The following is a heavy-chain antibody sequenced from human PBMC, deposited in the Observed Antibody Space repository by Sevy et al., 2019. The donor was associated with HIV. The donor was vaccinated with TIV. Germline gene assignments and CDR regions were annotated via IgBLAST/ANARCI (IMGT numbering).Heavy chain of an antibody. D-gene: IGHD3-3*01. CDR1: GFTFSSYA. V-gene: IGHV3-23*01. CDR2: ISGSGGST. J-gene: IGHJ4*02. Sequence: GGSLRLSCAASGFTFSSYAMSWVRQAPGKGLEWVSAISGSGGSTYYADSVKGRFTISRDNSKNTLYLQMNSLRAEDSAVYYCAKSYDFWSGYYFDYWGQGTLVTVSS. CDR3: AKSYDFWSGYYFDY.